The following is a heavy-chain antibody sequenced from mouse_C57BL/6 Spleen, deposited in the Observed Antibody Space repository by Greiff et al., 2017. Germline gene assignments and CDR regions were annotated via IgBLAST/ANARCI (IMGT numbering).Heavy chain of an antibody. V-gene: IGHV5-17*01. CDR1: GFTFSDYG. J-gene: IGHJ2*01. CDR3: ARRYYDYLYFDY. CDR2: ISSGSSTI. Sequence: EVKVVESGGGLVKPGGSLKLSCAASGFTFSDYGMHWVRQAPEKGLEWVAYISSGSSTIYYADTVKGRFTISRANAKNTLFLQMTSLRSEDTAMYYCARRYYDYLYFDYWGQGTTLTVSS. D-gene: IGHD2-4*01.